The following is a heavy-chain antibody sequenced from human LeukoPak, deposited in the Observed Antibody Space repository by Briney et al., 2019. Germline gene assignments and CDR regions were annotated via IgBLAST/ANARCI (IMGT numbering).Heavy chain of an antibody. CDR1: GGSFSGYY. D-gene: IGHD1-7*01. V-gene: IGHV4-34*01. CDR3: ARGPWNYRKIFDY. Sequence: SETLSLTCAVYGGSFSGYYWSWIRQPPGKGLEWIGEINHSGSTNYNPSLKSRVTISVDTTKNQFSLKLSSVTAADTAVYYRARGPWNYRKIFDYWGQGTLVTVSS. J-gene: IGHJ4*02. CDR2: INHSGST.